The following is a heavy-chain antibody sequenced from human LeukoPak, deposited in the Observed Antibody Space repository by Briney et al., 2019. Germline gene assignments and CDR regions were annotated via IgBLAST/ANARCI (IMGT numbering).Heavy chain of an antibody. J-gene: IGHJ4*02. CDR2: IYYSGST. V-gene: IGHV4-39*07. Sequence: SGTLSLTCAVSGGSISSSYYWGWIRQPPGKGLEWIGSIYYSGSTYYNPSLKSRVTISVDTSKNQFSLKLSSLTAADTAVYYCAREGDGYTGYWGQGTLVTVSS. CDR1: GGSISSSYY. D-gene: IGHD5-24*01. CDR3: AREGDGYTGY.